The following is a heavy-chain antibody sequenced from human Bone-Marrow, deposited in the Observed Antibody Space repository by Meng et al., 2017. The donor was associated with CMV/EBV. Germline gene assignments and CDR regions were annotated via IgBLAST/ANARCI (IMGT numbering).Heavy chain of an antibody. V-gene: IGHV3-7*04. CDR3: ARGSYGGDFWSGYYPNFYYYYYGMDV. CDR1: GFTFSSYA. J-gene: IGHJ6*02. CDR2: IKQDGSEK. D-gene: IGHD3-3*01. Sequence: GESLKISCAASGFTFSSYAMHWVRQAPGKGLEWVANIKQDGSEKYYVDSVKGRFTISRDNAKNSLHLQMNSLGAEDTAVYYCARGSYGGDFWSGYYPNFYYYYYGMDVWGQGTTVTVSS.